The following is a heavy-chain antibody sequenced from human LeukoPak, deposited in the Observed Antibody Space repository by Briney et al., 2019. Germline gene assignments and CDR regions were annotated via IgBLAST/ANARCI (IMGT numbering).Heavy chain of an antibody. D-gene: IGHD3-16*02. Sequence: GASVKVSCKASGYTFTGYCMHWVRQAPGQGLEWMGWINPNSGGTNYAQKFQGRVTMTRDTSISTAYMELSRLRSDDTAVYYCARSFRDYVWGSYRYTGGYAFEIWGQGTMVTVSS. CDR1: GYTFTGYC. J-gene: IGHJ3*02. CDR3: ARSFRDYVWGSYRYTGGYAFEI. V-gene: IGHV1-2*02. CDR2: INPNSGGT.